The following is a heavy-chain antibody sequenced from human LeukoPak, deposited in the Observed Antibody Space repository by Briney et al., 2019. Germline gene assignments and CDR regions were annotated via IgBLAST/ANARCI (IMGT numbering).Heavy chain of an antibody. D-gene: IGHD2-15*01. CDR1: GFTFSIYG. Sequence: GGSLRLSCEASGFTFSIYGMHWVRQAPGKGPEWVAAMSYDGTIEYYADSVKGRFTISRDNSKNTLFLQMNSLRAEDTAVYYCAKGVDYCSGGSCPADYWGPGTLVTVSS. V-gene: IGHV3-30*18. J-gene: IGHJ4*02. CDR2: MSYDGTIE. CDR3: AKGVDYCSGGSCPADY.